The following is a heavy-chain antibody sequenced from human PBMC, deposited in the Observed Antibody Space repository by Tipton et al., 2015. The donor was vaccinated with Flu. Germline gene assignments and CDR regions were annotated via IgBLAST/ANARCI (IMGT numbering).Heavy chain of an antibody. Sequence: SLRLSCAASGFAFSSYWILWVRQAPGKGLEWVANINEDGSTTYYLGSVKGRFTISRDNAKNSLFLQMNSLRAEDTAVYYCVRKGFGDYWGQGILVTVSS. V-gene: IGHV3-7*01. CDR3: VRKGFGDY. CDR1: GFAFSSYW. CDR2: INEDGSTT. D-gene: IGHD3-10*01. J-gene: IGHJ4*02.